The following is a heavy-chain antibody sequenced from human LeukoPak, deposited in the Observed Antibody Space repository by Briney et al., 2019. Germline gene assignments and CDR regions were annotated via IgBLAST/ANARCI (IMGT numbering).Heavy chain of an antibody. CDR1: GFRFSSFA. V-gene: IGHV3-30-3*01. J-gene: IGHJ4*02. CDR2: ISYDGSNT. Sequence: GGSLRLSCAASGFRFSSFAMHWVRQAPGKGLEWVALISYDGSNTNYAGSVKGRFTISRDNSKNTLNLQMNSLRAEDTAVYYCARVVVVVAATPFDYWGQGTLVTVSS. CDR3: ARVVVVVAATPFDY. D-gene: IGHD2-15*01.